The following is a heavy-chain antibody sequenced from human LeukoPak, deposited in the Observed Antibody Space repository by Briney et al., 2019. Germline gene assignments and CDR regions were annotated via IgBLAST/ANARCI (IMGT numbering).Heavy chain of an antibody. D-gene: IGHD3-3*01. CDR1: GGSFSVYY. J-gene: IGHJ5*02. CDR2: INHSGST. V-gene: IGHV4-34*01. CDR3: ATQETSDITIFGVDPRWFDP. Sequence: SETLSLTCAVYGGSFSVYYWSWIRQPPGKGLEWIGEINHSGSTNYNPSLKSRVTISVDTSKNQFSLKLSSVTAADTAVYYCATQETSDITIFGVDPRWFDPWGQGTLVTVSS.